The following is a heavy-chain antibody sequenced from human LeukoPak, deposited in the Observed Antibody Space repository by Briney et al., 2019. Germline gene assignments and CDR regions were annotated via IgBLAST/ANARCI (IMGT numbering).Heavy chain of an antibody. J-gene: IGHJ3*02. CDR3: ASSPGVDILTGYSAFDI. V-gene: IGHV1-69*13. D-gene: IGHD3-9*01. CDR1: GGTFSSYA. Sequence: SVKVSCKASGGTFSSYAISWVRQAPGQGLEWMGGIIPIFGTANYAQKFQGRVTITADESTSAAYMELSSLRSEDTAVYYCASSPGVDILTGYSAFDIWGQGTMVTVSS. CDR2: IIPIFGTA.